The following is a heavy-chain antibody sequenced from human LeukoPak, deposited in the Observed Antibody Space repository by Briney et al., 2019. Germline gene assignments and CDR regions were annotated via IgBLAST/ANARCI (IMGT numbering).Heavy chain of an antibody. V-gene: IGHV3-11*06. CDR3: ARGADYDYVWGSYRPPDY. CDR1: GFTFSDYY. J-gene: IGHJ4*02. D-gene: IGHD3-16*02. CDR2: ISSSSSYT. Sequence: PGGSLRLSCAASGFTFSDYYMSWIRQAPGKGLEWVSYISSSSSYTNYADSVKGRFTISRDNAKNSLYLRMNSLRAEDTAVYYCARGADYDYVWGSYRPPDYWGQGTLVTVSS.